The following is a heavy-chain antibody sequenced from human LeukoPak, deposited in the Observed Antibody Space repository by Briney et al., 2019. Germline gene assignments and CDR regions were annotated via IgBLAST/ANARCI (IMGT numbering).Heavy chain of an antibody. D-gene: IGHD1-26*01. V-gene: IGHV6-1*01. CDR1: GDIASSNSAA. CDR3: ARYSGGYYFDY. CDR2: TYYRSKWYD. J-gene: IGHJ4*02. Sequence: KLSQTLSLTCIISGDIASSNSAAWHWIRQSPSRGLEWLGRTYYRSKWYDDYAVSVKSRISINPDTSKNQFSLQLNSVTPEDTAVYYCARYSGGYYFDYWGQGTLVTVSS.